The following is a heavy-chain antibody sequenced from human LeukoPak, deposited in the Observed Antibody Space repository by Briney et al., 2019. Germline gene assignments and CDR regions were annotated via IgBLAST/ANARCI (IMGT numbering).Heavy chain of an antibody. Sequence: GASVKVSCKASGCTFTSYYMHWVRQAPGQGLEWTGIINPSGGSTSYAQKFQGRVTMTRDMSTSTVYMELSSLRSEDTAVYYCARGLFRWFGELSLALDYWGQGTLVTVSS. CDR3: ARGLFRWFGELSLALDY. V-gene: IGHV1-46*01. J-gene: IGHJ4*02. CDR2: INPSGGST. CDR1: GCTFTSYY. D-gene: IGHD3-10*01.